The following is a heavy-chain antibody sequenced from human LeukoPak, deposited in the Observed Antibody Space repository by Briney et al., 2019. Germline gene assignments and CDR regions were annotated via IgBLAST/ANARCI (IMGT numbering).Heavy chain of an antibody. CDR2: IRSDGTNK. Sequence: PGGSLRLSCAASGFTFSSYWMSWVRQAPGEGLEWVASIRSDGTNKYYADSVKGPFTISRDNSQNTLFLQMNSLKIEDTAMYYCAKKRGRAVVEREIDYWGQGTLVTVSS. CDR3: AKKRGRAVVEREIDY. CDR1: GFTFSSYW. D-gene: IGHD6-19*01. V-gene: IGHV3-30*02. J-gene: IGHJ4*02.